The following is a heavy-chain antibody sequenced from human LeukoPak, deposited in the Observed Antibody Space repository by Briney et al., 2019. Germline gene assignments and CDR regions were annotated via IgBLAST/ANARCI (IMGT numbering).Heavy chain of an antibody. CDR1: GGSFSGYY. Sequence: SETLSLTCAVYGGSFSGYYWSWIRQPPGKGLEWIGEINHSGSTNYNPSLKSRVTISVDTSKNQFSLELSSVTAADTAVYYCAPRRYSGSYFGYWGQGTLVTVSS. J-gene: IGHJ4*02. V-gene: IGHV4-34*01. CDR3: APRRYSGSYFGY. D-gene: IGHD1-26*01. CDR2: INHSGST.